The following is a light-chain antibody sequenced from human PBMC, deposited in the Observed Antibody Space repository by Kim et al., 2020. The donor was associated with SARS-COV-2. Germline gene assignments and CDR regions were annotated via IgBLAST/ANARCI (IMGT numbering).Light chain of an antibody. CDR2: EGT. V-gene: IGLV2-23*01. CDR1: SRDAGSHKF. J-gene: IGLJ2*01. Sequence: GQAITISGTGISRDAGSHKFVSWYQQHPGKAPKLIIYEGTKRPSGVSARFSGAKSGDTASLIISGLQPEDEADYHCCSSGDTRILFFGGGTQLTVL. CDR3: CSSGDTRILF.